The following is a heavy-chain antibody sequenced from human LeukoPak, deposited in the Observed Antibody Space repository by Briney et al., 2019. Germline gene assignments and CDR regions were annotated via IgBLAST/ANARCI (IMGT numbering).Heavy chain of an antibody. CDR1: GFTFRHYA. CDR2: ISGSGGST. J-gene: IGHJ3*02. CDR3: ARPRGGYGGYDAFDI. D-gene: IGHD3-16*01. V-gene: IGHV3-23*01. Sequence: GGSLRLSCVASGFTFRHYAMSWVRQAPGKGLEWVSAISGSGGSTFYGDSVKGRFTISRDNSKNTLYLQMNSLRAEDTAVYYCARPRGGYGGYDAFDIWGQGTMVTVSS.